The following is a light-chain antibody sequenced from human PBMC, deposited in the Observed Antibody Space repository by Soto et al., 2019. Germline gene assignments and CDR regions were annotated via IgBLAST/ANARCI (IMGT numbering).Light chain of an antibody. V-gene: IGLV2-23*02. CDR2: EVS. Sequence: QSVLTQPASVSGSPGQSITISCPGTSSDVGSYNLVSWYQQHPGKAPKLMIYEVSKRPSGVSNRFSGSKSGNTASLTISGLQAEDEADYYCCSYAGSGTPFGTGTKVTVL. J-gene: IGLJ1*01. CDR1: SSDVGSYNL. CDR3: CSYAGSGTP.